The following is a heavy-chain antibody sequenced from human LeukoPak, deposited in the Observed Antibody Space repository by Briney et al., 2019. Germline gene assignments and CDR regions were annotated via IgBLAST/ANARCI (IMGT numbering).Heavy chain of an antibody. CDR1: GFTFSTYS. D-gene: IGHD1-1*01. V-gene: IGHV3-21*01. J-gene: IGHJ4*02. Sequence: PGGSLRLSCVVSGFTFSTYSMHWVRQAPGKGLEWVSSISTRSSYLYFADSVKGRFTISRDDAKNSLYLEMKSLRAEDTAVYYCGTTAGNYWGQGTLVTVSS. CDR2: ISTRSSYL. CDR3: GTTAGNY.